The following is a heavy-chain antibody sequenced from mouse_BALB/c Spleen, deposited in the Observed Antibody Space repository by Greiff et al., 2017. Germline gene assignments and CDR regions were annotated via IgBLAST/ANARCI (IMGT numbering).Heavy chain of an antibody. J-gene: IGHJ2*01. CDR1: GFTFSSFG. CDR2: ISSGSSTI. Sequence: VQLKESGGGLVQPGGSRKLSCAASGFTFSSFGMHWVRQAPEKGLEWVAYISSGSSTIYYADTVKGRFTISRDNPKNTLFLQMTSLRSEDTAMYYCARGYYGSDFDYWGQGTTLTVSS. D-gene: IGHD1-1*01. V-gene: IGHV5-17*02. CDR3: ARGYYGSDFDY.